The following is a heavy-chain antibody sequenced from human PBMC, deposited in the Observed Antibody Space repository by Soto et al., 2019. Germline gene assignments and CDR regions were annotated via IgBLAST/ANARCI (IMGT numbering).Heavy chain of an antibody. CDR1: GGSISSADYY. V-gene: IGHV4-30-4*01. CDR2: IYYSGST. J-gene: IGHJ6*02. D-gene: IGHD5-12*01. CDR3: ARAIVVTIGGMDV. Sequence: QVQLQESGPGLVKPSQTLSLTCTVSGGSISSADYYWSWVRQPPGKGLEWIGYIYYSGSTFFNPSLKSRVTISKDTSRNQFSLRLNSVTAADTVVYYCARAIVVTIGGMDVWGQGTTVTVAS.